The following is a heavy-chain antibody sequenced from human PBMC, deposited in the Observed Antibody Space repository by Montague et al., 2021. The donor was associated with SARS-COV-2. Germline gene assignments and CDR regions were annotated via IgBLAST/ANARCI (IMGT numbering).Heavy chain of an antibody. J-gene: IGHJ4*02. V-gene: IGHV4-38-2*01. Sequence: SETLSLTCSVSGSSIGSGFYWAWIRQSPGKGPEWIGTVYHSGSTHYNPSLKGRVTVSIDTSKNQFSLTVTSVTAADTAVYFCARRGYTGSDYFDYWGQGTLVTVSS. CDR1: GSSIGSGFY. CDR3: ARRGYTGSDYFDY. CDR2: VYHSGST. D-gene: IGHD5-12*01.